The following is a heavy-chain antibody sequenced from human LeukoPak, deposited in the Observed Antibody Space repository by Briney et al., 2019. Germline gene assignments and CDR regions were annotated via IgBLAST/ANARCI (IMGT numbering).Heavy chain of an antibody. V-gene: IGHV4-39*01. CDR1: GGSISSGSYY. Sequence: SETLSLTCTVSGGSISSGSYYWGWIRQPPGKGLEWIGSIYYSGSTYYNPSLKSRVTISVDTSKNQFSLKLSSVTAADTAVYYCARLSMEYYYGSGSYSSAFDIWGQGTMVTVSS. J-gene: IGHJ3*02. CDR2: IYYSGST. CDR3: ARLSMEYYYGSGSYSSAFDI. D-gene: IGHD3-10*01.